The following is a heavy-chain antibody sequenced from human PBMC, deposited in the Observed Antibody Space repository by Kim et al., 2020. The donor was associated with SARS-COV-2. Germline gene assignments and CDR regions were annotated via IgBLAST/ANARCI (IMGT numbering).Heavy chain of an antibody. CDR2: IYSGGST. J-gene: IGHJ3*02. D-gene: IGHD5-12*01. CDR1: GFTVSSNY. V-gene: IGHV3-53*01. CDR3: ARDIRAQRRDGYNSDAFDI. Sequence: GGSLRLSCAASGFTVSSNYMSWVRQAPGKGLEWVSVIYSGGSTYYADSVKGRFTISRDNSKNTLYLQMNSLRAEDTAVYYCARDIRAQRRDGYNSDAFDIWGQGTMVTVSS.